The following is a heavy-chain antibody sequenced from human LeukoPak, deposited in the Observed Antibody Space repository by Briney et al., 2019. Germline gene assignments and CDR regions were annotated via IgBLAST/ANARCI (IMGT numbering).Heavy chain of an antibody. CDR1: GGSFSGYY. V-gene: IGHV4-34*01. CDR3: ARSYDFWSGSVAPSYMDV. J-gene: IGHJ6*03. D-gene: IGHD3-3*01. Sequence: SETLSLTCAVYGGSFSGYYWSWIRQPPGKGLEWIGEINHSGSTNYNPSLKSRVTISVDTSKNQFSLKLSSVTAADTAVYYCARSYDFWSGSVAPSYMDVWGKGTTVTVSS. CDR2: INHSGST.